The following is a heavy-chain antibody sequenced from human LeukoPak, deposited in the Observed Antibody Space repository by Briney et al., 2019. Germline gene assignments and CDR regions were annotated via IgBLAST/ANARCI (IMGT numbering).Heavy chain of an antibody. CDR1: GFTFSNAW. J-gene: IGHJ4*02. CDR2: IKSKTDGGTT. Sequence: GGSLRLSCAASGFTFSNAWMSWVRQAPGKGLEWVGRIKSKTDGGTTDYAAPVKGRFTISRDDSKNTLYLQMNSLKTEDTAVYYCTTGPSGYCSGGSCYPFDYWGQGTLVTVSS. CDR3: TTGPSGYCSGGSCYPFDY. D-gene: IGHD2-15*01. V-gene: IGHV3-15*01.